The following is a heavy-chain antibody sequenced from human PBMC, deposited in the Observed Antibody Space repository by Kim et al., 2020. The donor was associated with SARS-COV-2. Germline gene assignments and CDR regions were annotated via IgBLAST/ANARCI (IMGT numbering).Heavy chain of an antibody. J-gene: IGHJ4*02. V-gene: IGHV3-23*01. CDR2: IGASGTTI. Sequence: LSLTCAVSGFTFRNYAMTWVRQAPGKGLEWVSSIGASGTTIYYTDSVQGRFTISRDNSKNTLYLQMNSLRAEDTAVYYCAKDAYSSAWSASYFDFWGQGTPVNVSS. CDR1: GFTFRNYA. CDR3: AKDAYSSAWSASYFDF. D-gene: IGHD6-19*01.